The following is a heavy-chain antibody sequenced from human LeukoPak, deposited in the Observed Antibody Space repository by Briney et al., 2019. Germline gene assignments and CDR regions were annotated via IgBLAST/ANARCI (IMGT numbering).Heavy chain of an antibody. CDR3: ARVPRPSKIRRRYWYFDL. J-gene: IGHJ2*01. CDR2: INHSGST. Sequence: SEALSLTCAVYGGSFSGYYWSWIRQPPEKGLEWIGEINHSGSTNYNPSLKSRVTISVGTSKNQFSLKLSSVTAADTAVYYCARVPRPSKIRRRYWYFDLWGRGTLVTVSS. V-gene: IGHV4-34*01. CDR1: GGSFSGYY.